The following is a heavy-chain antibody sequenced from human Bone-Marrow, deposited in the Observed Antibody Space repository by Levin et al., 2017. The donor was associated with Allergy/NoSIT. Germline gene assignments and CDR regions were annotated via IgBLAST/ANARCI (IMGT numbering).Heavy chain of an antibody. CDR1: GYTFTGYY. J-gene: IGHJ4*02. CDR2: INPNSGGT. Sequence: ASVKVSCKASGYTFTGYYMHWVRQAPGQGLEWMGWINPNSGGTNYAQKFQGRVTMTRDTSISTAYMELSRLRSDDTAVYYCARGQSSSIAARRRLTEDYWGQGTLVTVSS. CDR3: ARGQSSSIAARRRLTEDY. D-gene: IGHD6-6*01. V-gene: IGHV1-2*02.